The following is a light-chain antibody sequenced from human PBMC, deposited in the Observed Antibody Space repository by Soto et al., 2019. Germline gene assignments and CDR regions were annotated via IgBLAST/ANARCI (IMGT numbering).Light chain of an antibody. CDR2: GAS. CDR1: QSITRN. CDR3: QQYNNWPLWR. J-gene: IGKJ1*01. Sequence: PRATATLSCRASQSITRNLAWYQQHPGQPPRLLVYGASTRATGIPVRFSGSGSGTDFTLTISSLQSEDFAVYYCQQYNNWPLWRSGQGTKVDIK. V-gene: IGKV3-15*01.